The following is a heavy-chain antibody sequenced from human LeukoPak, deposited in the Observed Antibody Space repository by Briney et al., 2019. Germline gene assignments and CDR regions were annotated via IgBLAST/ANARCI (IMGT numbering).Heavy chain of an antibody. CDR3: AKDLISMVRGSPMDV. CDR1: GFTFSSYG. V-gene: IGHV3-30*18. J-gene: IGHJ6*02. Sequence: GRSLRLSCAASGFTFSSYGMHWVRQAPDKGLEWVALITYDGYYKYYADSVKGRFTISRDNSKNMYLQMNSLRAEDTAVYYCAKDLISMVRGSPMDVWGQGTTVTVSS. D-gene: IGHD3-10*01. CDR2: ITYDGYYK.